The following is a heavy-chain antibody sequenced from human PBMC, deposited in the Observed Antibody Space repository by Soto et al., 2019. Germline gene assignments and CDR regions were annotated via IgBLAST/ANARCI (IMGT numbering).Heavy chain of an antibody. CDR1: GYTLSGYA. CDR2: ISSNGVGT. CDR3: ARRARPDFYYMDV. D-gene: IGHD6-6*01. J-gene: IGHJ6*03. V-gene: IGHV3-64*01. Sequence: EVQLEESGGGLAQPGGSLRLSCAASGYTLSGYAMDWVRQAPGKGLEYVSGISSNGVGTYYANSVQGRFTISRDNSKNTVYLQMGSLRPEDMAVYYCARRARPDFYYMDVWGKGTTVTVS.